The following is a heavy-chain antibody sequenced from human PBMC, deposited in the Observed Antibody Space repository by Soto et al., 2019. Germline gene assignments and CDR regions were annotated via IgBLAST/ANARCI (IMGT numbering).Heavy chain of an antibody. D-gene: IGHD4-4*01. CDR3: ARDGDGRMTTNPYYYNGMDV. V-gene: IGHV4-4*07. CDR1: GGSISTYY. CDR2: IDTSGNT. J-gene: IGHJ6*02. Sequence: PSETLSLTCTVSGGSISTYYWSWIRQPAGKGLEWIGRIDTSGNTNYNPSLKSRVTISLDTSNYQFSLKLSSVTAADTAVYYCARDGDGRMTTNPYYYNGMDVWGPGTTVTVSS.